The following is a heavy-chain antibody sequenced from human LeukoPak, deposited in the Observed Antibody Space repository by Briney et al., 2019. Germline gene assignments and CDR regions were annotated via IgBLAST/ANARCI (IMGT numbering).Heavy chain of an antibody. D-gene: IGHD4-17*01. CDR3: AATVTTGANWFDP. J-gene: IGHJ5*02. CDR2: LYHSGST. V-gene: IGHV4-38-2*02. CDR1: GYSISSGYY. Sequence: SETLSLTCTVSGYSISSGYYWGWIRQPPGKGLEWIGSLYHSGSTNYNPSLKSRVTISVDTSKNQFSLKLSSVTAADTAVYYCAATVTTGANWFDPWGQGTLVTVSS.